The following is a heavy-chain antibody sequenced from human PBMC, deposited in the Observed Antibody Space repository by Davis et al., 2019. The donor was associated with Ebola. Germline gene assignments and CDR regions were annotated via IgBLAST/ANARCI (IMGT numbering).Heavy chain of an antibody. V-gene: IGHV4-61*01. CDR1: GGSVSSGSYY. J-gene: IGHJ3*02. Sequence: MPSETLSLTCTVSGGSVSSGSYYWSWIRQPPEKGLEWVGYIYYSGSTNCNPSLKSRVTISVDTSKNQFSLKLSSVTAADTAVYYCARLHSSGWYNDAFDIWGQGTMVTVSS. D-gene: IGHD6-19*01. CDR3: ARLHSSGWYNDAFDI. CDR2: IYYSGST.